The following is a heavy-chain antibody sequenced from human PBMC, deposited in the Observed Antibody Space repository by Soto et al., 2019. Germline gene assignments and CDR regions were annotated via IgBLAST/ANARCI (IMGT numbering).Heavy chain of an antibody. CDR3: ARDRIAVSGGLDY. CDR1: GFTFSSYP. Sequence: QVQLVESGGGVVQPGRSLRLSCAASGFTFSSYPIHWVRQAPGKGLEWVAVVSDDGSDKYYADSVKGRFTISRDNSKNTLSLQMHSLRPEDTAVYYCARDRIAVSGGLDYWGQGTLVAVSS. CDR2: VSDDGSDK. D-gene: IGHD6-19*01. V-gene: IGHV3-30-3*01. J-gene: IGHJ4*02.